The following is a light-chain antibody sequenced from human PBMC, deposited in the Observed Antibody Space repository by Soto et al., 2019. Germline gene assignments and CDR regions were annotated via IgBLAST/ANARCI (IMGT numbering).Light chain of an antibody. CDR3: QSYDSSLSGYV. CDR2: ANT. V-gene: IGLV1-40*01. Sequence: QSVLTQPPSVSGAPGQMVTISCTGSSSNIGADYDVHWYQQLPGTAPKLLIYANTNRPSGVPGRFSGSKSGTSASLAITGLQAEDEADYYCQSYDSSLSGYVFGTGTKV. J-gene: IGLJ1*01. CDR1: SSNIGADYD.